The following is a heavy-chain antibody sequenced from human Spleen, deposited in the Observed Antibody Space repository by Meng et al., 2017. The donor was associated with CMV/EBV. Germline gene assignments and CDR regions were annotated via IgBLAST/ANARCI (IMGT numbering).Heavy chain of an antibody. CDR3: ARVAAAGRGMDV. CDR1: GFTFSSYA. Sequence: GESLKISCAASGFTFSSYAMSWVRQAPGKGLEWVANINQDESQKNYVDSVKGRFTISRDNAKNSLFLQMNSLRAEDTAVYYCARVAAAGRGMDVWGPGTTATVSS. CDR2: INQDESQK. J-gene: IGHJ6*02. V-gene: IGHV3-7*04. D-gene: IGHD6-13*01.